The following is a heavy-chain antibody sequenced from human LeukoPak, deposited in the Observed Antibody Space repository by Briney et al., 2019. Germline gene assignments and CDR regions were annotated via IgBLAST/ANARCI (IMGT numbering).Heavy chain of an antibody. CDR3: AKAPVTTCSGAYCYPFDY. V-gene: IGHV3-23*01. Sequence: GGSLRLSCAASGSTLSSYAMSWVRQGPGKGLEWVSAISVSGNTYHADSVKGRFTISRDSYRNTLYLQMNSLRAEDAAVYYCAKAPVTTCSGAYCYPFDYWGQGTLVTVSS. CDR2: ISVSGNT. J-gene: IGHJ4*02. D-gene: IGHD2-15*01. CDR1: GSTLSSYA.